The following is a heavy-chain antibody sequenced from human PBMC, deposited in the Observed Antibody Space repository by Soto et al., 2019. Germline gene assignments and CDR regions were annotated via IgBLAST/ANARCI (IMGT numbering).Heavy chain of an antibody. Sequence: QVQLVESGGGVVQPGRSLRLSCEASGLTFSNYGMHWVRQAPGKGLAWVAVFWYDGSNKYYADSVKGRFTISRDNSKNTLYLQMNSLRAEDPSVYHCARGGYYDTSDYYSTSYYFDDWGQGTLVTVSS. CDR1: GLTFSNYG. CDR2: FWYDGSNK. CDR3: ARGGYYDTSDYYSTSYYFDD. D-gene: IGHD3-22*01. V-gene: IGHV3-33*01. J-gene: IGHJ4*02.